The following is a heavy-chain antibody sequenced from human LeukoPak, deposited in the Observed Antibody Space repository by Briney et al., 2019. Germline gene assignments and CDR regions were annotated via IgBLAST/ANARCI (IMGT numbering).Heavy chain of an antibody. J-gene: IGHJ4*02. CDR3: ARVGIAAADY. D-gene: IGHD6-13*01. CDR1: GESFSGYY. CDR2: ISSSSSTI. Sequence: ETLSLTCAVYGESFSGYYWSWVRQAPGKGLEWVSYISSSSSTIYYADSVKGRFTIPRDNAKNSLYLQMNSLRAEDTAVYYCARVGIAAADYWGQGTLVTVSS. V-gene: IGHV3-48*01.